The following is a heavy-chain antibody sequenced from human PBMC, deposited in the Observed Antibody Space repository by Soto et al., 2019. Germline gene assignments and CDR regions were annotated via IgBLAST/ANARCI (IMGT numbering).Heavy chain of an antibody. CDR2: VHNSGST. V-gene: IGHV4-59*08. Sequence: SETLSLTCTVSGGSISGYYWSWIRQPPGRGLQWIGYVHNSGSTSYNPSLRGRVTISVDTSMSQFSLKLSSVTAADTAVYYCARVSGYKYYYYGMDVWGQGTTVTV. CDR1: GGSISGYY. CDR3: ARVSGYKYYYYGMDV. J-gene: IGHJ6*02. D-gene: IGHD3-22*01.